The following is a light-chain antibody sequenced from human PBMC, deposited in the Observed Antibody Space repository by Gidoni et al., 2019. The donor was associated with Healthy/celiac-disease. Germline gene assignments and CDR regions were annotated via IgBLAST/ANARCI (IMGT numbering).Light chain of an antibody. CDR3: QQYNNWPPLT. V-gene: IGKV3-15*01. J-gene: IGKJ2*01. CDR2: GAS. Sequence: DIVMTLSPATLSVSPGERATLSCRASQGVSSNLDWYQQKPGQAPRLLIYGASTRATGISARFSGSGSGTEFTLTISSLQSEDFAVYYWQQYNNWPPLTFGQXTKLEIK. CDR1: QGVSSN.